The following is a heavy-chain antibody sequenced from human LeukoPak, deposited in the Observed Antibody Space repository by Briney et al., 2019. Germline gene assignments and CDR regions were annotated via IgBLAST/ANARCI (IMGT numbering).Heavy chain of an antibody. CDR2: IKEDGSEK. CDR3: GRGIAAVLL. CDR1: GFMFSSYW. J-gene: IGHJ4*02. D-gene: IGHD6-6*01. V-gene: IGHV3-7*04. Sequence: PGGSLRLSCAASGFMFSSYWMSWVRQAPGKGLEWVADIKEDGSEKSYVDSVKGRFTISRDNAKNSLYLQMNSLRAEDTAVYYCGRGIAAVLLGGQGTLVTVSS.